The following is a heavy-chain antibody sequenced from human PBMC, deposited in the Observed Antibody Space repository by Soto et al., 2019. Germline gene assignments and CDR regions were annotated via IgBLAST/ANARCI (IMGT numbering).Heavy chain of an antibody. Sequence: GASEKVSCKASGYNFTAYALYWVRQAPRQRQEWLGGINGDNHTTGYPQRFQGRPSNTRKTSATTAFMELSNLRSEDTAVYYSARVGYFDSDGFPRPYDDWGQGTLVTVSS. D-gene: IGHD3-22*01. V-gene: IGHV1-3*01. CDR1: GYNFTAYA. CDR2: INGDNHTT. J-gene: IGHJ4*02. CDR3: ARVGYFDSDGFPRPYDD.